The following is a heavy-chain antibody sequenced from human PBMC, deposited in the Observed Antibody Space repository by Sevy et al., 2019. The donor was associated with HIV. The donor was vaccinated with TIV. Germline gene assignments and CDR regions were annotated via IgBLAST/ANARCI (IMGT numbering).Heavy chain of an antibody. J-gene: IGHJ3*02. Sequence: SQTLSLTCAISGDSVSSNSAAWNWIRQSPSRGLEWLGRTYYRSKWYNDYAVSVKSRITINPDTSKNQFSLQLNSVTPEDTAVYYCARVGYSSGWFTDAFDIWGQRTMVTVSS. CDR1: GDSVSSNSAA. CDR2: TYYRSKWYN. V-gene: IGHV6-1*01. CDR3: ARVGYSSGWFTDAFDI. D-gene: IGHD6-19*01.